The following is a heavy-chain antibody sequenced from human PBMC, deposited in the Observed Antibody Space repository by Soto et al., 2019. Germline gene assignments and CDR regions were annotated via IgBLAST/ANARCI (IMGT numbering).Heavy chain of an antibody. V-gene: IGHV1-69*02. CDR3: ARWDTVTYYFDY. Sequence: ASVKVSCKASGGTFSSYTISWVRQAPGQGLEWMGRIIPILGIANYAQKFQGRVTITADKSTSTAYMELSSLRSEDTAVYYCARWDTVTYYFDYWGQGTLVTVSS. CDR1: GGTFSSYT. J-gene: IGHJ4*02. D-gene: IGHD4-17*01. CDR2: IIPILGIA.